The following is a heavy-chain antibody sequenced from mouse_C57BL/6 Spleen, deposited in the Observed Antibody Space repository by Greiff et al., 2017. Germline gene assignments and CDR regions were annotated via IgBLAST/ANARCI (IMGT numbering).Heavy chain of an antibody. CDR1: GYTFTDYY. D-gene: IGHD1-1*01. CDR2: INPNNGGT. V-gene: IGHV1-26*01. CDR3: AKLREDYYAMDY. J-gene: IGHJ4*01. Sequence: EVQLQQSGPELVKPGASVKISCKASGYTFTDYYLNWVKQSHGKSLEWIGDINPNNGGTSYNQKFKGKATLTVDKSSSTAYMELRSLTSEDSAVYYCAKLREDYYAMDYWGQGTSVTVSS.